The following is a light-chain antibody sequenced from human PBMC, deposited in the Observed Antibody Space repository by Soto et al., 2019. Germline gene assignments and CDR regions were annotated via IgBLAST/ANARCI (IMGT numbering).Light chain of an antibody. CDR2: EVT. Sequence: QSALTQPPSASGSPGQSVTISCTGTSSDVGGYNYVSWYQQHPGKAPQLIIYEVTKRPSGVPDRFSGSKSGNTASLTVSGLQAEDEADYYCSSYAGSNNVFGTGTQLTVL. V-gene: IGLV2-8*01. CDR1: SSDVGGYNY. J-gene: IGLJ1*01. CDR3: SSYAGSNNV.